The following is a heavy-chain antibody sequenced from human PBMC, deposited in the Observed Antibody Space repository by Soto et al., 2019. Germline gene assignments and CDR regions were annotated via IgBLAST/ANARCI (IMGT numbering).Heavy chain of an antibody. CDR1: C. D-gene: IGHD3-16*02. J-gene: IGHJ4*02. CDR2: IYPGDSDT. CDR3: ARLGGLRLGELSQISDY. V-gene: IGHV5-51*01. Sequence: CIRRIRKKKGKGLEWMGIIYPGDSDTRYSPSFQGQVTISADKSSSTAYLQWSSLKASDTAMYYCARLGGLRLGELSQISDYCGQRTLGTGSS.